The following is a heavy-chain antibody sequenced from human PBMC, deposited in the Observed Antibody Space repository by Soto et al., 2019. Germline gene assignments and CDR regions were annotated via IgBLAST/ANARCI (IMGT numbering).Heavy chain of an antibody. CDR1: GYSFTSYW. D-gene: IGHD3-10*01. Sequence: WESLKISCKGSGYSFTSYWIGWVRQMPGKGLEWMGIIYPGDSDTRYSPSFQGQVTISADKSISTAYLQWSSLKASDTAMYYCARSDYYGSGSYRFYYYYYGMDVWGQGTTVNV. CDR2: IYPGDSDT. V-gene: IGHV5-51*01. J-gene: IGHJ6*02. CDR3: ARSDYYGSGSYRFYYYYYGMDV.